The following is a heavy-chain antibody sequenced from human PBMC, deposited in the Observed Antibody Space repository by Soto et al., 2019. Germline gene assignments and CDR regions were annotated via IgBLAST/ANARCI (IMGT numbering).Heavy chain of an antibody. CDR2: LLRSGSTA. CDR1: GFTFSNYA. D-gene: IGHD4-17*01. V-gene: IGHV3-23*01. CDR3: AKDAVSGDGIWLMDS. Sequence: SLRLSCAASGFTFSNYAMTWARQAPGKGLEWVSSLLRSGSTAYYADSVRGRFTISSDTSANSLYLQMDRLRAEDTAIYYCAKDAVSGDGIWLMDSWGQGTVVTVSS. J-gene: IGHJ5*02.